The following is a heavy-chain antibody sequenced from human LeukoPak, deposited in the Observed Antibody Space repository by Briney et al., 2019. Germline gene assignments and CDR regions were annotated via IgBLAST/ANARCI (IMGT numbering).Heavy chain of an antibody. V-gene: IGHV3-74*01. CDR2: INSDGSST. D-gene: IGHD5-12*01. J-gene: IGHJ4*02. CDR1: GFTFSSYW. CDR3: AIGMVATSPFDY. Sequence: GGSLRLSCAASGFTFSSYWMHWVRQAPGKWLGWVSRINSDGSSTSYADSVKGRFTISRDNAKNTLYLQMNSLRAEDTAVYYCAIGMVATSPFDYWGQGTLVTVSS.